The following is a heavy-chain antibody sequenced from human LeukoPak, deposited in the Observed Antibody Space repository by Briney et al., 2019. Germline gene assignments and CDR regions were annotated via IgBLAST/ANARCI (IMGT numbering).Heavy chain of an antibody. CDR3: ARGDRRYFDWLLFDY. CDR1: GFTFTTYW. CDR2: INSDGSST. V-gene: IGHV3-74*01. D-gene: IGHD3-9*01. J-gene: IGHJ4*02. Sequence: GRSLRLSCAASGFTFTTYWMHWVRQAPGKGLVWVSRINSDGSSTSYADSVRGRFTVSRDNAKNTLYLQMNSLRAEDTAVYYCARGDRRYFDWLLFDYWGQGTLVTVSS.